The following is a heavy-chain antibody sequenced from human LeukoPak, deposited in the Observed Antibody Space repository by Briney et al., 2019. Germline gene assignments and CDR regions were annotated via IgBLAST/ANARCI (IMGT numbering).Heavy chain of an antibody. CDR1: GVSFSTYF. J-gene: IGHJ4*02. CDR3: ARQLYGSDH. D-gene: IGHD4-17*01. Sequence: SETLSLTCGVSGVSFSTYFWSWIRQSPEMGLEWIGEVNHSGYTNYNPSLKSRVTISVDTSKNQFSLKLSSVTAADTAVYYCARQLYGSDHWGQGTLVTVSS. CDR2: VNHSGYT. V-gene: IGHV4-34*01.